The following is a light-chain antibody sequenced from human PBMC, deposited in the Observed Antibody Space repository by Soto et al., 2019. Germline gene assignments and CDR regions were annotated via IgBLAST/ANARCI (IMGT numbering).Light chain of an antibody. Sequence: QSVLTQPPSASGTPGQRVTISCSEARSNIGSRTLYWYQQLPGTAPRLLIYSDNQRPSGVPDRFSGSKSVTSASLAISGLQSEDEADYYCAAWDGNLNGWVFGGGTKLTVL. J-gene: IGLJ3*02. CDR3: AAWDGNLNGWV. CDR1: RSNIGSRT. V-gene: IGLV1-44*01. CDR2: SDN.